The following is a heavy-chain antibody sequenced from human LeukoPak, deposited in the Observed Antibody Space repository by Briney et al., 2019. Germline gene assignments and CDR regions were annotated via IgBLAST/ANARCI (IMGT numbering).Heavy chain of an antibody. J-gene: IGHJ4*02. D-gene: IGHD2-2*02. CDR1: GGSFSGYY. V-gene: IGHV4-34*01. CDR3: ARLYCDSPHFDY. Sequence: SGTLSLTCAVYGGSFSGYYWSWIRQPPGKGLEWIGEINHSGSTNYNPSLKSRVTISVDTSKNQYSVKLNSVTAADAAVYYFARLYCDSPHFDYWGQGTLVTVSS. CDR2: INHSGST.